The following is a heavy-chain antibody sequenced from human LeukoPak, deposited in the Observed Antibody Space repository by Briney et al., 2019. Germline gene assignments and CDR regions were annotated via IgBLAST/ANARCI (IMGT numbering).Heavy chain of an antibody. J-gene: IGHJ6*03. CDR3: ARDTTQYYYYMAG. Sequence: PGGSLRLSCAASGFTVSSNYMSWVRQAPGKGLEWVSVIYSGGSTYYADSVKGRFTISRDNSKNTLYLQMNSLRAEDTAVYYCARDTTQYYYYMAGCGKGTTVTVSS. V-gene: IGHV3-53*01. CDR1: GFTVSSNY. CDR2: IYSGGST. D-gene: IGHD1-26*01.